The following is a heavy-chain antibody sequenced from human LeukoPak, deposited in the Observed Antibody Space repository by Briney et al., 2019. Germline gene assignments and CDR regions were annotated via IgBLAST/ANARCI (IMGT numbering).Heavy chain of an antibody. CDR3: ARGYSSGWYESYYYYYYYMDV. Sequence: GSSVKVSCKASGYTFTSYDINWVRQATGQGLEWMGWMNPNSGNTGYAQKFQGRVTMTRNTSISTAYMELSSLRSEDTAVSYCARGYSSGWYESYYYYYYYMDVWGKGTTVTVSS. V-gene: IGHV1-8*01. D-gene: IGHD6-19*01. CDR1: GYTFTSYD. CDR2: MNPNSGNT. J-gene: IGHJ6*03.